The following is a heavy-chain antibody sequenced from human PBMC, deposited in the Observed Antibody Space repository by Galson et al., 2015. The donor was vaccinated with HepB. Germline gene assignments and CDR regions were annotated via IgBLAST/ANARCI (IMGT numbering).Heavy chain of an antibody. CDR1: GFTFSSYA. CDR2: ISGSGGST. V-gene: IGHV3-23*01. D-gene: IGHD6-13*01. J-gene: IGHJ6*02. CDR3: AKEHKLQLARPYYYYYGMDV. Sequence: SLRLSCAASGFTFSSYAMSWVRQAPGKGLEWVSAISGSGGSTYYADSVKGRFTISRDNSKNTLYLQMNSLRAEDTAVYYCAKEHKLQLARPYYYYYGMDVWGQGTTVTVSS.